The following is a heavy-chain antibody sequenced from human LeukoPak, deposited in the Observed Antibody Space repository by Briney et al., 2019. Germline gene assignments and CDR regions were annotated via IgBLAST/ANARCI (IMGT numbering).Heavy chain of an antibody. CDR3: ARDAMGYSGYDLSEFDY. CDR2: IYTSGST. V-gene: IGHV4-61*02. Sequence: SETLSLTCTVSGGSISSGSYYWSWIRQPAGKGLEWIGRIYTSGSTNYNPSLKSRVTISVDTSKNQFSLKLSSVTAADTAVYYCARDAMGYSGYDLSEFDYWGQGTLVTVSS. CDR1: GGSISSGSYY. D-gene: IGHD5-12*01. J-gene: IGHJ4*02.